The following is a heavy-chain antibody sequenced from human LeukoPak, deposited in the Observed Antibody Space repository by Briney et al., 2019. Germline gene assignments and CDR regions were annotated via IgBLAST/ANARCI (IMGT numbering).Heavy chain of an antibody. V-gene: IGHV3-48*02. D-gene: IGHD2-8*01. J-gene: IGHJ4*02. Sequence: GGSLRLSCAASGFTFSTYNINWVRQAPGKGLEWVSYISSSSSTIYYADSVKGRFTISRDNAKNSLYLQMNSVRDEDTAAYYCARGHSSHGRTFDYWGQGTLVIVSS. CDR3: ARGHSSHGRTFDY. CDR2: ISSSSSTI. CDR1: GFTFSTYN.